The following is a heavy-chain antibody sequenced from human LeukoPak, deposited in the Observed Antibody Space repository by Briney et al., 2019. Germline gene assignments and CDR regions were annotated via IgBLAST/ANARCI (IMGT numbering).Heavy chain of an antibody. D-gene: IGHD3-10*01. V-gene: IGHV4-39*01. CDR2: IYYSGST. Sequence: SETLSLTCAVYGGSFSGYYWGWIRQPPGKGLEWIGSIYYSGSTYYNPSLKSRVTISVDTSKNQFSLKLSSVTAADTAVFYCARQDIYGSGSYYNWFDPWGQGTLVTVSS. J-gene: IGHJ5*02. CDR3: ARQDIYGSGSYYNWFDP. CDR1: GGSFSGYY.